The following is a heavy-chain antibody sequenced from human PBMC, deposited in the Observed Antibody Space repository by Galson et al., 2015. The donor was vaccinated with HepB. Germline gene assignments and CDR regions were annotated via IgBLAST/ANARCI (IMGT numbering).Heavy chain of an antibody. V-gene: IGHV1-3*01. Sequence: QSGAEVKKPGASVKVSCKASGSTFTSYAMHWVRQAPGQRLEWMGWINAGNGNTKYSQKFQGRVTITRDTSASTAYMELSSLRSEDTAVYYCARDGYYDSSGYYYVSVLSFFDYWGQGTLVTVSS. CDR1: GSTFTSYA. CDR3: ARDGYYDSSGYYYVSVLSFFDY. D-gene: IGHD3-22*01. J-gene: IGHJ4*02. CDR2: INAGNGNT.